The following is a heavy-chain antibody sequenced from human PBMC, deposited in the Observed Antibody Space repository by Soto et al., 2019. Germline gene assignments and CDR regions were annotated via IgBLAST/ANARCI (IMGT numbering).Heavy chain of an antibody. CDR2: IYYSGST. V-gene: IGHV4-31*03. CDR1: GGSISSGGYY. CDR3: ARGYIVATITGGAHDY. J-gene: IGHJ4*02. D-gene: IGHD5-12*01. Sequence: QVQLQESGPGLVKPSQTLSLTCTVSGGSISSGGYYWSWIRQHPGKGLEWIGYIYYSGSTYYKPSLKSRVTISVDTSKNQFSLKLSSVTAADTAVYYCARGYIVATITGGAHDYWGQGTLVTVSS.